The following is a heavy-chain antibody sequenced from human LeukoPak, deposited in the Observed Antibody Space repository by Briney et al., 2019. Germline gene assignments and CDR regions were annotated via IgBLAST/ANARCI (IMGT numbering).Heavy chain of an antibody. V-gene: IGHV4-34*01. Sequence: SETLSLTCAVYGGSFSGYYWSWIRQPPGKGLEWSGEINHSGSTNYNPSLKSRVTISVDTSKNQFSLKLSSVTAADTAVYYCAREDYGDYGLNYWGQGTLVTVSS. CDR3: AREDYGDYGLNY. CDR2: INHSGST. J-gene: IGHJ4*02. CDR1: GGSFSGYY. D-gene: IGHD4-17*01.